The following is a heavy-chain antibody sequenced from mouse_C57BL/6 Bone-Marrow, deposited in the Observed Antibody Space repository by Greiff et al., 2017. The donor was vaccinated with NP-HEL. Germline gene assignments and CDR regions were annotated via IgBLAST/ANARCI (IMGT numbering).Heavy chain of an antibody. D-gene: IGHD2-2*01. CDR1: GYAFTNYL. J-gene: IGHJ2*01. V-gene: IGHV1-54*01. Sequence: QVQLQQSGAELVRPGTSVKVSCKASGYAFTNYLIEWVKQRPGQGLEWIGVINPGSGGTNYNEKFKGKATLTADKSSSTAYMQLSSLTSEDSAVYFCAGRGVLWLRRYFDYWGQGTTLTVSS. CDR3: AGRGVLWLRRYFDY. CDR2: INPGSGGT.